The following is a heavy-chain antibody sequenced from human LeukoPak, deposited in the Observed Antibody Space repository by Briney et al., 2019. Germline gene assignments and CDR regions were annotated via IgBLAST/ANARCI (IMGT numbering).Heavy chain of an antibody. D-gene: IGHD6-19*01. CDR3: ARVRWLVRAFDI. CDR2: IYSGGST. Sequence: GGSLRLSCAASGFTVSSNYMSWVRQAPGKGLEWVSVIYSGGSTYYADSVKGRFTISRDNSKNTLYLQMTSLRAEDTAVYYCARVRWLVRAFDIWGQGTMVTVSS. J-gene: IGHJ3*02. CDR1: GFTVSSNY. V-gene: IGHV3-53*01.